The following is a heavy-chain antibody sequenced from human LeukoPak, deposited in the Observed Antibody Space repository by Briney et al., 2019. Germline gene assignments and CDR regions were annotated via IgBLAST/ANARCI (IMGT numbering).Heavy chain of an antibody. D-gene: IGHD2-2*01. Sequence: GESLKISCKGSGYSFTSYWIGWVRPMPGKGLEWMGIIYPGDSETRYSPSFQGQVTISADKSISTAYLQWRSLKASDTAMYYCATGGYCSSSSCYHFFDYWGQGTLVTVSS. CDR3: ATGGYCSSSSCYHFFDY. CDR2: IYPGDSET. J-gene: IGHJ4*02. CDR1: GYSFTSYW. V-gene: IGHV5-51*01.